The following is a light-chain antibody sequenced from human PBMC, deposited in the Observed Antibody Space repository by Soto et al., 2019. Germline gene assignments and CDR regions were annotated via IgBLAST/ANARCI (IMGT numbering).Light chain of an antibody. CDR1: SSDVGGYNY. J-gene: IGLJ2*01. CDR3: SSFAGGGNPVL. V-gene: IGLV2-8*01. CDR2: DVT. Sequence: QSALTQPPSASGSLGQSVTISCTGTSSDVGGYNYVSWHQQHPGKAPKVMIYDVTKRPPGVPDRFSGSKSGNTASLTVSGLQAEAEAEYYCSSFAGGGNPVLLGGGTKLTVL.